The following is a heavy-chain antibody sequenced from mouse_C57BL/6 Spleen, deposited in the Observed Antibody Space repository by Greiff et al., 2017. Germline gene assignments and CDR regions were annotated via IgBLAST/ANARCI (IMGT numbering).Heavy chain of an antibody. Sequence: EVMLVESGGGLVKPGGSLKLSCAASGFTFSSYTMSSVRQTPEKRLEWVATISGGGGNTYYPDSVKGRFTISRDNAKNTLYLQMSSLRSEDTALYYCASDGYYGAMDYWGQGTSVTVSS. CDR2: ISGGGGNT. V-gene: IGHV5-9*01. D-gene: IGHD2-3*01. CDR3: ASDGYYGAMDY. CDR1: GFTFSSYT. J-gene: IGHJ4*01.